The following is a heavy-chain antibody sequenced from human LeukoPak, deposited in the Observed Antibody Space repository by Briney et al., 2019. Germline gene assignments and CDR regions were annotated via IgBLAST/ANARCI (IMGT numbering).Heavy chain of an antibody. V-gene: IGHV1-69*06. J-gene: IGHJ3*02. D-gene: IGHD5-12*01. CDR3: ASSSGMGGYDSYFDI. CDR2: IIPIFGTA. CDR1: GYTFTSYA. Sequence: ASVKVSCKASGYTFTSYAMNWVRQAPGQGLEWMGGIIPIFGTANYAQKFQGRVTITADKSTSTAYMELSSLRSEDTAVYYCASSSGMGGYDSYFDIWGQGTMVTVSS.